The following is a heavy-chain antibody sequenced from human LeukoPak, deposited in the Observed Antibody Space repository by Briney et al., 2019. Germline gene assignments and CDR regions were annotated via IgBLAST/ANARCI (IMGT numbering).Heavy chain of an antibody. CDR2: TYYRSKWYN. CDR1: GDSVSSNSAA. Sequence: SQTLSLTCAISGDSVSSNSAAWNWIRQSPSRGLQWLGRTYYRSKWYNDYAVSVKSRITINPDTSKNQFSLQLNSVTPEDTAVYHCARDTLVQTDYYYYGMDVWGQGTTVTVSS. J-gene: IGHJ6*02. V-gene: IGHV6-1*01. D-gene: IGHD6-13*01. CDR3: ARDTLVQTDYYYYGMDV.